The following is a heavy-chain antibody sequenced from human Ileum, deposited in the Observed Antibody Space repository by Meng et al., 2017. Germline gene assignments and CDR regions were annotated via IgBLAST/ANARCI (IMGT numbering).Heavy chain of an antibody. J-gene: IGHJ4*02. CDR2: ISHSGST. D-gene: IGHD4-23*01. V-gene: IGHV4-4*02. CDR3: ARHGGYYQGF. Sequence: QGQLQEPGPGLVKPSVTRSLTCAGSSGSITSDTYWSWVRLPPGKGLEWIGQISHSGSTFYNPSLKSRVTMSVDKSKSQFSLMLTSVTAADTAVYYCARHGGYYQGFWGQGTLVTVSS. CDR1: SGSITSDTY.